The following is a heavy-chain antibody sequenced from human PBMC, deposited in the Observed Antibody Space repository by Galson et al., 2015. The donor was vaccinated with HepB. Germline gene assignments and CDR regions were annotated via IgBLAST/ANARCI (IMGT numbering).Heavy chain of an antibody. D-gene: IGHD3-3*01. CDR3: AKGCSYDFWSGYGLDCYGMDV. Sequence: SLRLSCAASGFTFSSYGMHWVRQAPGKGLEWVAVISYEGSNKYYADSVKGRFTISRDNSKNTLYLQMNSLRAEDTAVYYCAKGCSYDFWSGYGLDCYGMDVWGQGTTVTVSS. J-gene: IGHJ6*02. CDR1: GFTFSSYG. V-gene: IGHV3-30*18. CDR2: ISYEGSNK.